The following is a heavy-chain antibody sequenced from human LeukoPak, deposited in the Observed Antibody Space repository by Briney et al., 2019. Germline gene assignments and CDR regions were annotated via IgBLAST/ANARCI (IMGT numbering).Heavy chain of an antibody. CDR1: GFTFSSYG. Sequence: PGGSLRLSCAASGFTFSSYGMHWVRQAPGKGLEWVAVISFDGSNKYYADSVKGRFTISRDNSKNRLYLQINSLRAEDTAVYYCAKDHYDTGGTYSFDPWGQGTLVTVSS. CDR3: AKDHYDTGGTYSFDP. CDR2: ISFDGSNK. D-gene: IGHD2-8*02. J-gene: IGHJ5*02. V-gene: IGHV3-30*18.